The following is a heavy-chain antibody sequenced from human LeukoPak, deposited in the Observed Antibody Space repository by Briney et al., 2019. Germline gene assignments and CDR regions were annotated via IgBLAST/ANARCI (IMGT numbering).Heavy chain of an antibody. CDR2: ISYDGSNK. CDR1: GFTFICYV. CDR3: AKERTSDYYGMDV. V-gene: IGHV3-30*18. J-gene: IGHJ6*02. Sequence: GWALTLSCAASGFTFICYVMHWVGQAPAKGLEGVAVISYDGSNKYYADSVKGRFTNSRDNSKLTLYLQMDSLRAEDTAVYYCAKERTSDYYGMDVWGQGTTVTVSS.